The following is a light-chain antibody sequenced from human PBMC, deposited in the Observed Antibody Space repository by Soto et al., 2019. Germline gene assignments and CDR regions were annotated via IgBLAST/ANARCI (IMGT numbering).Light chain of an antibody. V-gene: IGKV3-20*01. CDR1: QSVSAPF. CDR3: QQYGSSFT. Sequence: VLTQTPATLSVSPGESATLSCRASQSVSAPFLAWYQQKPGQAPRLLIYGASSRATGIPDRFSGSGSGTDFTLTISRLEPEDFAVYYCQQYGSSFTFGPGTKVDIK. J-gene: IGKJ3*01. CDR2: GAS.